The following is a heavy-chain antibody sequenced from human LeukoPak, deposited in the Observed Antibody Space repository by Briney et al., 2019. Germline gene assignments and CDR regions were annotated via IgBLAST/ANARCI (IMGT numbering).Heavy chain of an antibody. CDR3: ARRLTGTTHGFDY. D-gene: IGHD1-20*01. J-gene: IGHJ4*02. CDR2: ISYDGSNK. Sequence: VISYDGSNKYYADSVKGRFTISRDNSKNTLYLQMNSLRAEDTAVYYCARRLTGTTHGFDYWGQGTLVTVSS. V-gene: IGHV3-30-3*01.